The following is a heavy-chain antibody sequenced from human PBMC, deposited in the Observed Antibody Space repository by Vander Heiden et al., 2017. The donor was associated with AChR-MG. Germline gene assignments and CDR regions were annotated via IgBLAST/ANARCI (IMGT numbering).Heavy chain of an antibody. D-gene: IGHD3-22*01. CDR1: GYTLTELS. CDR3: ATLYYYDSSGRDAFDI. V-gene: IGHV1-24*01. CDR2: CDPEDGET. Sequence: QVQLVQSGAEVKKPGASVKVTCKVSGYTLTELSMHWVRQAPGKGLEWMGGCDPEDGETIYAQKSQGRVTMTEDTSTDTAYMELSSLRSEDTAVYYCATLYYYDSSGRDAFDIWGQGTMVTVSS. J-gene: IGHJ3*02.